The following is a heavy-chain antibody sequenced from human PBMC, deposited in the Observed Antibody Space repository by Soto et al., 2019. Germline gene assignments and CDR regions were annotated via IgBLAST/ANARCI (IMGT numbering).Heavy chain of an antibody. V-gene: IGHV3-13*01. CDR3: FTPILWFNGMDV. Sequence: GGSLRLSCAASGFTFSSYDMHWVRQATGKGLEWVSAIGTAGDTYYPGSVKGRFTISRENAKNSLYLQMNSLRAEDTAVYYCFTPILWFNGMDVWGQGTTVTVSS. J-gene: IGHJ6*02. CDR2: IGTAGDT. D-gene: IGHD3-10*01. CDR1: GFTFSSYD.